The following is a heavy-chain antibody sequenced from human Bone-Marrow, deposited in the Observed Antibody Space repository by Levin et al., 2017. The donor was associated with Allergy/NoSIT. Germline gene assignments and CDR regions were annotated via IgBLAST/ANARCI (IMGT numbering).Heavy chain of an antibody. CDR1: GFTFSSYA. Sequence: GESLKISCAASGFTFSSYAMSWVRQAPGKGLEWVSAISGSGGSTYYADSVKGRFTISRDNSKNTLYLQMNSLRAEDTAVYYCAKKRGGDSNLGGGIYYYYYYGMDVWGQGTTVTVSS. V-gene: IGHV3-23*01. CDR2: ISGSGGST. J-gene: IGHJ6*02. D-gene: IGHD4-17*01. CDR3: AKKRGGDSNLGGGIYYYYYYGMDV.